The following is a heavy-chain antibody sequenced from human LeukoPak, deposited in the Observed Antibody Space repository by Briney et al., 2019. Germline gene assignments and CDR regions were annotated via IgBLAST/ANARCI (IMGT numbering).Heavy chain of an antibody. CDR1: GFTFSSYW. CDR3: ARDRSYIYPDY. V-gene: IGHV3-7*01. J-gene: IGHJ4*02. D-gene: IGHD1-26*01. Sequence: GGSLRLSCAASGFTFSSYWMSWVRQAQGKGLEWVANIKQDGSEKYYVDSVKGRFTISRDNAKNSLYLQMNSLRAEDTAVYYCARDRSYIYPDYWGQGTLVTVSS. CDR2: IKQDGSEK.